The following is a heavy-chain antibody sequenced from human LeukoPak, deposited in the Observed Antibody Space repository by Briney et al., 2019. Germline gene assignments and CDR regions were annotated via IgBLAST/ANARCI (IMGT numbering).Heavy chain of an antibody. CDR1: GFTFDDYA. Sequence: GGSLRLSCAASGFTFDDYAMHWVRQAPGKGLEWVSGISWNSGSIGYADPVKGRFTISRDNAKNSLYLQMNSLRAEDTALYYCAKDILTRIAVAGDWYFDLWGRGTLVTVSS. D-gene: IGHD6-19*01. CDR3: AKDILTRIAVAGDWYFDL. CDR2: ISWNSGSI. V-gene: IGHV3-9*01. J-gene: IGHJ2*01.